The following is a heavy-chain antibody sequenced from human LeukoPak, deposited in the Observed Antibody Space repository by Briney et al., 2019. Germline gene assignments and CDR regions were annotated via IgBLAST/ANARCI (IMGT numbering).Heavy chain of an antibody. D-gene: IGHD4-23*01. CDR2: IYSGGST. V-gene: IGHV3-66*01. CDR3: ARAPPISINTVITRYYFDY. Sequence: GGSLRLSCAASGFTVSSNYMSWVRQAPGKGLEWVSVIYSGGSTYYADSVKGRFTISRDNSKNTLYLQMNSLRAEDTAVYYCARAPPISINTVITRYYFDYWGQGTLVTVSS. J-gene: IGHJ4*02. CDR1: GFTVSSNY.